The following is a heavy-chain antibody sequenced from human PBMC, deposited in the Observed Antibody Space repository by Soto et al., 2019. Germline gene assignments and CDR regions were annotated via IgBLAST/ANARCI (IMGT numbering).Heavy chain of an antibody. CDR1: GFSLSTRAVG. D-gene: IGHD1-26*01. J-gene: IGHJ3*02. CDR2: IYWNDDK. V-gene: IGHV2-5*01. CDR3: AHRHELGSFDI. Sequence: QITLKESGPTLVKPTQTLTLTCTFSGFSLSTRAVGVGWIRQPPGKALEWLALIYWNDDKRYSPSLKNRLTITKYTYKNHVVLTMTNMDPVDTATYYCAHRHELGSFDIWGQGTKVTVSS.